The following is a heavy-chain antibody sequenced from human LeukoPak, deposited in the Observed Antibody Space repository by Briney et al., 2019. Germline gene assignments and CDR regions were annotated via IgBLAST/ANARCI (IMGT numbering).Heavy chain of an antibody. J-gene: IGHJ3*02. D-gene: IGHD3-10*01. Sequence: GGSLRLSCAASGFTFSSYAMSWVRRAPGKGLEWVSAISGSGGSTYYADSVKGRFTISRDNSKNTLYLQMNSLRAEDTAVYYCAKDRGAYGDSDAFDIWGQGTMVTVSS. CDR3: AKDRGAYGDSDAFDI. CDR2: ISGSGGST. V-gene: IGHV3-23*01. CDR1: GFTFSSYA.